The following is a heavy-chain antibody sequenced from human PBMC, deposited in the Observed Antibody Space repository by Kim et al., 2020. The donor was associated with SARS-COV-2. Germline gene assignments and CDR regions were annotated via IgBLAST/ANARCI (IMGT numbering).Heavy chain of an antibody. Sequence: SETLSLTCTVSGGSISSSSYYWGWIRQPPGKGLEWIGSIYYSGSTYYNPSLKSRVTISVDTSKNQFSLKLSSVTAADTAVYYCATRPRAVYDSSGHDYWGQGTLVTVSS. D-gene: IGHD3-22*01. J-gene: IGHJ4*02. CDR3: ATRPRAVYDSSGHDY. V-gene: IGHV4-39*01. CDR2: IYYSGST. CDR1: GGSISSSSYY.